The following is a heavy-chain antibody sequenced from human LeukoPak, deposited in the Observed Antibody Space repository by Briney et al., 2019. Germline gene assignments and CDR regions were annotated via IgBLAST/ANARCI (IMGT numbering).Heavy chain of an antibody. Sequence: GGSLRLSCAASGFTFSSYAMSWVRQAPGKGLEWVSTISGGGGSTYYVDSVKGRFTISRDNSKNTLYLQMNSLRAEDTAVYYCAKDLGYCSSTSCYSWFDPWGQGTLVTVSS. J-gene: IGHJ5*02. CDR2: ISGGGGST. CDR3: AKDLGYCSSTSCYSWFDP. D-gene: IGHD2-2*01. CDR1: GFTFSSYA. V-gene: IGHV3-23*01.